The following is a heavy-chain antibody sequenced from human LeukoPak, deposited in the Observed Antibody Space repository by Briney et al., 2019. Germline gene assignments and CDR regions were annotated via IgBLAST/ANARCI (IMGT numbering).Heavy chain of an antibody. CDR2: ISSSGSTI. CDR1: GFTVSRNY. J-gene: IGHJ4*02. D-gene: IGHD3-22*01. Sequence: GGSLRLSCAASGFTVSRNYMSWVRQAPGKGLEWVSYISSSGSTIYYADSVKGRFTISRDNSKNTLYLQMNSLRTEDTAVYYCARGNYHDSSVGYWGQGTLVTVSS. V-gene: IGHV3-48*01. CDR3: ARGNYHDSSVGY.